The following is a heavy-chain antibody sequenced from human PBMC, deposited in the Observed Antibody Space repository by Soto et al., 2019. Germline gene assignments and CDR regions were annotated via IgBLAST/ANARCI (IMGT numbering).Heavy chain of an antibody. CDR2: ISAYNGNT. CDR3: ARLRLRTTVTPNSLPYLDY. CDR1: GYTFTSYG. J-gene: IGHJ4*02. Sequence: QVQLVQSGAEVKKPGASVKVSCKASGYTFTSYGISWVRQAPGQGLEWMGWISAYNGNTNYAQKLQGRVTMTTDTSTSTAYMELRSLRSVDTAVYYCARLRLRTTVTPNSLPYLDYWGQGTLVTVSS. D-gene: IGHD4-17*01. V-gene: IGHV1-18*01.